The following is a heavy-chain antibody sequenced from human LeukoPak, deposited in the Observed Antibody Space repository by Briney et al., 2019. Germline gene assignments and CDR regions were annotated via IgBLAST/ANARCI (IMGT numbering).Heavy chain of an antibody. Sequence: GGSLRLSCAASGFTFSSYAMHWVRQAPGKGLEWVAVISYDGSNKYYADSVKGRFTISRDNSKNTLYLQMNSLRAEDTAVYYCARDPRPYYYDSSGYYWWGNWGQGTLVTVSS. V-gene: IGHV3-30*04. CDR1: GFTFSSYA. CDR3: ARDPRPYYYDSSGYYWWGN. D-gene: IGHD3-22*01. J-gene: IGHJ4*02. CDR2: ISYDGSNK.